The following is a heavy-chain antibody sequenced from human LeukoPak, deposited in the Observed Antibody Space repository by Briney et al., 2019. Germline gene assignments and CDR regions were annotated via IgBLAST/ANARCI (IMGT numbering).Heavy chain of an antibody. Sequence: SETLSLTCTASGGSISSSSYYWVWIRPPPGKGLEWIGSIYYSGSTYYNPSLKSRVTISVDTSKNQFSLKLSSVPAADTAVYYCARVTRWELTRLDYWGQGTLVTVSS. D-gene: IGHD1-26*01. CDR1: GGSISSSSYY. CDR3: ARVTRWELTRLDY. J-gene: IGHJ4*02. V-gene: IGHV4-39*07. CDR2: IYYSGST.